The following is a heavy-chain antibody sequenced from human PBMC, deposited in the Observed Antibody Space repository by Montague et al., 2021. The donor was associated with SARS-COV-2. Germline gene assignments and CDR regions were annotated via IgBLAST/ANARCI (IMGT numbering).Heavy chain of an antibody. CDR3: ARDRGYFDWLFHSDYYYYGMDV. Sequence: TRSLTCTVSGGSISSGGYYWSWIRQHPGKGLEWIGYIYYSGSTYYNPSLKSRVTISVDTSKNQFSLKLSSVTAADTAVYYCARDRGYFDWLFHSDYYYYGMDVWGQGTTVTVSS. CDR1: GGSISSGGYY. J-gene: IGHJ6*02. CDR2: IYYSGST. V-gene: IGHV4-31*03. D-gene: IGHD3-9*01.